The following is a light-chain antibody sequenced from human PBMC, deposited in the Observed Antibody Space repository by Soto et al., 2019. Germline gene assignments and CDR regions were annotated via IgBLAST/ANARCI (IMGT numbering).Light chain of an antibody. CDR2: LGS. Sequence: DVVMTQSPLSLPVTPGEPASISCRSSQSLLHSDGYNYLDWFLQRPGQSPQVLIYLGSNRAPGVPDRFSGSGSGTYFTLKISRVEAEDVGVYYCRQALQTPLTFGGGTKGEIK. J-gene: IGKJ4*01. V-gene: IGKV2-28*01. CDR3: RQALQTPLT. CDR1: QSLLHSDGYNY.